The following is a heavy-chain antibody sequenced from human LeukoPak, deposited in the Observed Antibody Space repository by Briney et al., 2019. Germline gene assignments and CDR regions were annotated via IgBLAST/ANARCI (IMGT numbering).Heavy chain of an antibody. CDR2: TNTDGSST. CDR3: YGANAGH. V-gene: IGHV3-74*03. D-gene: IGHD4-23*01. Sequence: GGSLRLSCAASGFTFSSYWMHWVRQAPGKGLVWVSGTNTDGSSTMYADSVKGRFTIARDNAKNTLYLQMNSLRAEDTAVYYCYGANAGHWGQGTLVTVSS. J-gene: IGHJ1*01. CDR1: GFTFSSYW.